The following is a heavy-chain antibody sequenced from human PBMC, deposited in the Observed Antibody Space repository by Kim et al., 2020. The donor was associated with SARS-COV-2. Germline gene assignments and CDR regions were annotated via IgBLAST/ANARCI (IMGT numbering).Heavy chain of an antibody. CDR2: ISSSSSYI. Sequence: GGSLRLSCAASGFTFSSYSMNWVRQAPGKGLEWVSSISSSSSYIYYADSVKGRFTISRDNAKNSLYLQMNSLRAEDTAVYYCARTYIYCISNSCAAFDYWGQGTLVTVSS. CDR3: ARTYIYCISNSCAAFDY. J-gene: IGHJ4*02. CDR1: GFTFSSYS. V-gene: IGHV3-21*01. D-gene: IGHD2-2*01.